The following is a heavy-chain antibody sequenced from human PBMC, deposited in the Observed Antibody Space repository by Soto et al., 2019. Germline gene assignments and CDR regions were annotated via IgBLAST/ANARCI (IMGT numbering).Heavy chain of an antibody. D-gene: IGHD3-22*01. CDR1: GFTFSSYG. J-gene: IGHJ4*02. CDR2: ISYDGSNK. V-gene: IGHV3-30*18. Sequence: QVQLVESGGGVVQPGRSLRLSCAASGFTFSSYGMHWVRQAPGKGLEWVAVISYDGSNKYYADSVKGRFTISRDNSKNTLYLQMNSLRAEDTAVYYCAKDGAPTYYYDSSGYLGGYWGQGTLVTVSS. CDR3: AKDGAPTYYYDSSGYLGGY.